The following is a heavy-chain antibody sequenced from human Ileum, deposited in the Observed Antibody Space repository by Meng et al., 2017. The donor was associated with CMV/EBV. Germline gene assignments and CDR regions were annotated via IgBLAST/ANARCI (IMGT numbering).Heavy chain of an antibody. V-gene: IGHV4-34*01. CDR2: INHSGST. CDR3: AGYDFWSGYSNWFDP. J-gene: IGHJ5*02. CDR1: GGSFSGYY. Sequence: QVQLQQSGAGLLKPSETLSLTCAVYGGSFSGYYWSWIRQPPGKGLEWIGEINHSGSTNYNPSLKSRVTISVDTSKNQFSLKLSSVTAADTAVYYWAGYDFWSGYSNWFDPWGQGTLVTVSS. D-gene: IGHD3-3*01.